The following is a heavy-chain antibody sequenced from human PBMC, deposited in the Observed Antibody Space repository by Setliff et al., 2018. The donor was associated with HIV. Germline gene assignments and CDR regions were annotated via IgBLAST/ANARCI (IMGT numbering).Heavy chain of an antibody. CDR3: AKTSVGATGLYAFDI. CDR1: GGSIGSGSHY. J-gene: IGHJ3*02. CDR2: IYTTGSA. D-gene: IGHD1-26*01. V-gene: IGHV4-61*09. Sequence: SETLSLTCTVSGGSIGSGSHYWSWIRQPAGKGLEWIGHIYTTGSANYNPSLKSRVTISADTSNNQFSLRLTSMTAADTAVYYCAKTSVGATGLYAFDIWGQGTMVTVSS.